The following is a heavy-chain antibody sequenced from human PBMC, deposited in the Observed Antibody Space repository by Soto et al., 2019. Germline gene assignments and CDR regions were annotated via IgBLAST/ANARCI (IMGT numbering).Heavy chain of an antibody. J-gene: IGHJ4*02. CDR3: AKDQDEWELTYYFDY. D-gene: IGHD1-26*01. CDR2: ISGSGGST. CDR1: GFTFSSYA. Sequence: HPGGSLRLSCAASGFTFSSYAMSWVRQAPGKGLEWVSAISGSGGSTYYADSVKGRFTISRDNSKNTLYLQMNSLRAEDTAVYYCAKDQDEWELTYYFDYWGQGTLVTVSS. V-gene: IGHV3-23*01.